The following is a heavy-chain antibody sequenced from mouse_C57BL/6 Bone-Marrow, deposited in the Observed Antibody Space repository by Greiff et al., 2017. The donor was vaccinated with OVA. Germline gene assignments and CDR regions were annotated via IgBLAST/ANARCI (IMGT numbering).Heavy chain of an antibody. Sequence: QVQLQQPGAELVRPGSSVKLSCKASGYTFTSYWMDWVKQRPGQGLEWIGNIYPSDSETHYNQKFKDKATLTVDKSSSTAYMQLSSLTSEDSAVYYCARREDYYGSSLAWFAYWGQGTLVTVSA. D-gene: IGHD1-1*01. V-gene: IGHV1-61*01. CDR2: IYPSDSET. CDR3: ARREDYYGSSLAWFAY. J-gene: IGHJ3*01. CDR1: GYTFTSYW.